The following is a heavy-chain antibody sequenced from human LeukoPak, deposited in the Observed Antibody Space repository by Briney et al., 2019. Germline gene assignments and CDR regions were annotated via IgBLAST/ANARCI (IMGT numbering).Heavy chain of an antibody. V-gene: IGHV1-18*01. D-gene: IGHD6-13*01. CDR1: GYTFTSYG. CDR2: ISGNNGYT. J-gene: IGHJ4*02. CDR3: ARDRIAAAGTGPRPYYFDY. Sequence: VASVKVSCKTSGYTFTSYGISWVRQAPGQGLEWMGWISGNNGYTKYAQKLQGRVTMTTDTSTSTAYMELRSLRSDDTAVYYCARDRIAAAGTGPRPYYFDYWGQGTLVTVSS.